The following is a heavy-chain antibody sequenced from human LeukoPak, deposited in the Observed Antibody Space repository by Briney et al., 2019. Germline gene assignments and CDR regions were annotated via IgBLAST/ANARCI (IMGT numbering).Heavy chain of an antibody. Sequence: GGSLRLSCAVSAFTFSSYGMHWVRQAPGKGLEWVAVIWYDGSNKYYADSVKGRFTISRDNSKNTLYLQMNSLRTEDTAVYYCARDRFGPTENWGQGTLVTVSS. CDR1: AFTFSSYG. J-gene: IGHJ4*02. CDR2: IWYDGSNK. CDR3: ARDRFGPTEN. D-gene: IGHD3-10*01. V-gene: IGHV3-33*01.